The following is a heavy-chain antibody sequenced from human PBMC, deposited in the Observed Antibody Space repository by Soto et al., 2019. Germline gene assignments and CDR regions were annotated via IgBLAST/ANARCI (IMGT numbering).Heavy chain of an antibody. CDR3: AKDLAGRLEILGYYNYGMDV. D-gene: IGHD1-7*01. CDR2: VSTTGGGT. J-gene: IGHJ6*02. V-gene: IGHV3-23*01. CDR1: GFTFTAYA. Sequence: PGGSLRLSCAASGFTFTAYAMSWVRQAPGKGLEWVSTVSTTGGGTYYTASVKGRFTISRDNSKNIVSLRMNSLRAEDTAIYYCAKDLAGRLEILGYYNYGMDVWGQGTTVTVSS.